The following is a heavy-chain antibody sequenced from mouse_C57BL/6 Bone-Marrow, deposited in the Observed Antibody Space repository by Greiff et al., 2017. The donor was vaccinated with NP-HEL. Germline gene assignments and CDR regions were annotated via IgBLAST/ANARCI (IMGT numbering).Heavy chain of an antibody. CDR2: ISSGSSTI. Sequence: EVQRVESGGGLVKPGGSLKLSCAASGFTFSDYGMHWVRQAPEKGLEWVAYISSGSSTIYYADTVKGRFTISRDNAKNTLFLQMTSLRSEDTAMYYCARPLLGRGFYFDYWGQGTTLTVSS. D-gene: IGHD4-1*01. CDR1: GFTFSDYG. V-gene: IGHV5-17*01. CDR3: ARPLLGRGFYFDY. J-gene: IGHJ2*01.